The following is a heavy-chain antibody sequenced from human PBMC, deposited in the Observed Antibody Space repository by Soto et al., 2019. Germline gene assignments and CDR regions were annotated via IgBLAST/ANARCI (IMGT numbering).Heavy chain of an antibody. CDR2: ISTYNGNT. Sequence: ASVKVSCKASGYTFTSYAISWVRQAPGQGLEWMGWISTYNGNTNYAQKLQGRVTMSTDTSTSTAYMELRSLRSDDTAVYYCGRDKITGILAYWGQGTLVTVSS. CDR1: GYTFTSYA. CDR3: GRDKITGILAY. V-gene: IGHV1-18*01. J-gene: IGHJ4*02. D-gene: IGHD1-20*01.